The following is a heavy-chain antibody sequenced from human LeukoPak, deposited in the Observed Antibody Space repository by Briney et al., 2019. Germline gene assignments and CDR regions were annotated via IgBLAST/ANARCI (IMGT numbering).Heavy chain of an antibody. CDR3: AKRGVVIRVILVGFHKEAYYFDS. V-gene: IGHV3-23*01. CDR2: ISGSGGST. CDR1: GITLSNYG. Sequence: GGSLRLSCAVSGITLSNYGMSWVRQAPGKGLEWVAGISGSGGSTNYADSVKGRFTISRDNPKNTLFLQMNSLRAEDTAVYFCAKRGVVIRVILVGFHKEAYYFDSWGQGVLVTVSS. D-gene: IGHD3-22*01. J-gene: IGHJ4*02.